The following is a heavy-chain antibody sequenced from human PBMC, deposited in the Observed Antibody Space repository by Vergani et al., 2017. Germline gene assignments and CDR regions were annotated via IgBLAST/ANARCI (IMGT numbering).Heavy chain of an antibody. Sequence: EVQLLESGGGLVQPGGSLRLSCAASGFTFSSYAMSWVRQAPGKGLEWVSAISGSGGSTYYADSVKGRFTISRDNSKNTLYLQMNSLRAEDTAVYYCARDYLYYDSSGYYSTAEYNWFDPWGQGTLVTVSS. J-gene: IGHJ5*02. CDR3: ARDYLYYDSSGYYSTAEYNWFDP. V-gene: IGHV3-23*01. D-gene: IGHD3-22*01. CDR2: ISGSGGST. CDR1: GFTFSSYA.